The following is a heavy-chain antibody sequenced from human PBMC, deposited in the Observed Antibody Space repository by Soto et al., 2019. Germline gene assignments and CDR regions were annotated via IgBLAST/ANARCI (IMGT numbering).Heavy chain of an antibody. CDR3: ARVAY. CDR1: GFTFSRVS. Sequence: GGSLRLSCEASGFTFSRVSRNWVRQVPGKGLEWVASISSASSETWYADSVKGRFIISRDNAQNSLFLQMNTLRPEDSAIYYCARVAYWGPGTQVTVSS. J-gene: IGHJ4*02. CDR2: ISSASSET. V-gene: IGHV3-21*01.